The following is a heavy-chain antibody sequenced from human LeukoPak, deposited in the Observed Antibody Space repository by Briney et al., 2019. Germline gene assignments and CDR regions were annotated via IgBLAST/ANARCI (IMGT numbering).Heavy chain of an antibody. D-gene: IGHD3-9*01. V-gene: IGHV4-61*02. Sequence: PSETLSLTCTVSGGSISSGSYYWSWIRQPAGKGLEWIGRIYTSGSTNYNPSLKSRVTISVDTSKNQFSLKLSSVTAADTAVYYCARDFYDILTGYYHSNWFDPWGQGTLVTVSS. CDR2: IYTSGST. CDR3: ARDFYDILTGYYHSNWFDP. CDR1: GGSISSGSYY. J-gene: IGHJ5*02.